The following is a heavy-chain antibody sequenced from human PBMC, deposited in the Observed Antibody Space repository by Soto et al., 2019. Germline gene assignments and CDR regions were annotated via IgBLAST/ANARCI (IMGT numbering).Heavy chain of an antibody. Sequence: GGSLRLSCTASGFTFGDYAMSWFRQAPGKGLEWVGFIRSKAYGGTTEYAASVKGRFTISRDDSKSIAYLQMDSLKTEDTAVYYCTRYTRTVVKTRWALDYWAQGTLVTVSS. V-gene: IGHV3-49*03. CDR2: IRSKAYGGTT. D-gene: IGHD4-17*01. CDR3: TRYTRTVVKTRWALDY. J-gene: IGHJ4*02. CDR1: GFTFGDYA.